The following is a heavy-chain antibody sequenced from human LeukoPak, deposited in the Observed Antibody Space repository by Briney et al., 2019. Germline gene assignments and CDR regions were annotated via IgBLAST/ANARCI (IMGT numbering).Heavy chain of an antibody. CDR2: INYSGTT. V-gene: IGHV4-39*01. CDR1: GGSISSSGYY. CDR3: ARLRDGRWLLEY. J-gene: IGHJ4*02. D-gene: IGHD5-24*01. Sequence: SSETLSLTCTASGGSISSSGYYWGWIRQPPGKGLEWIASINYSGTTYYNPSLKSRVTISEDRSKNQFSLKLSSVTAADTAVYYCARLRDGRWLLEYWGQGTLVTVSS.